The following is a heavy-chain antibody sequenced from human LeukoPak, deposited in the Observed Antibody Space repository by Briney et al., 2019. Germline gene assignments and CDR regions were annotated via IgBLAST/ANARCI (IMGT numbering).Heavy chain of an antibody. CDR1: GFTFSSYW. J-gene: IGHJ4*02. D-gene: IGHD3-22*01. CDR3: AREAYYYNSSGYRKFDY. CDR2: INSDGSST. Sequence: PGGSLRLSCAASGFTFSSYWMHWVRQAPGKGLVWVSRINSDGSSTSYADSVKGRFTISRDNAKNTLYLQMNSLRAEDTAVYYCAREAYYYNSSGYRKFDYWGQGTLVTVSS. V-gene: IGHV3-74*01.